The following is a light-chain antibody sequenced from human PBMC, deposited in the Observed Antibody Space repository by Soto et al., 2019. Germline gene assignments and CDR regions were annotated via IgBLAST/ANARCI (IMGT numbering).Light chain of an antibody. V-gene: IGKV3-20*01. Sequence: EIVLTQSPGTLSLSPGERATLSCRASQSVSSSYLAWYQQRPGQAPRLLIYGASTRATAIPDRFSGSGSGTDFTLTISRLEPEDFAVYYCQHYGSSPRTFGQGTKVDIK. CDR3: QHYGSSPRT. CDR2: GAS. J-gene: IGKJ1*01. CDR1: QSVSSSY.